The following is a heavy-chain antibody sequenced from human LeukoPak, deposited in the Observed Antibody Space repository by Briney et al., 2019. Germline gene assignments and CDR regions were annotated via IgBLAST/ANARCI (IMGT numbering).Heavy chain of an antibody. CDR3: AREWRWLQLGADAFDI. J-gene: IGHJ3*02. Sequence: SQTLSLTCSVSGGSISSYYWSWIRQPPGKGLEWIGYIYYSGSTNYNPSLKSRVTISVDTSKNQFSLKLSSVTAADTAVYYCAREWRWLQLGADAFDIWGQGTMVTVSS. V-gene: IGHV4-59*01. CDR1: GGSISSYY. D-gene: IGHD5-24*01. CDR2: IYYSGST.